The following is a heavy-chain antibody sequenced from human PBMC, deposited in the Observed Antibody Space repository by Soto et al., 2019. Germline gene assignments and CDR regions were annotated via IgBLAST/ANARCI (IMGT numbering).Heavy chain of an antibody. V-gene: IGHV4-4*02. CDR1: GGSISSSNW. CDR2: IYHSGST. CDR3: ARPLGYGGSPGAFDI. J-gene: IGHJ3*02. Sequence: SETLSLTCAVSGGSISSSNWWSWVRQPPGKGLEWIGEIYHSGSTNYNPSLKSRVTISVDKSKNQFSLKLSSVTAADTAVYYCARPLGYGGSPGAFDIWGQGTMVTVSS. D-gene: IGHD4-17*01.